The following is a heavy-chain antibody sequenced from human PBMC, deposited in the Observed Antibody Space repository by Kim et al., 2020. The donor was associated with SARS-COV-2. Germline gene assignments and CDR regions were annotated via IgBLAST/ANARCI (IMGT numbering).Heavy chain of an antibody. CDR1: GFTFSSYG. CDR2: ISYDGSNK. D-gene: IGHD3-9*01. CDR3: AKDLWDCDILTGYCFDY. V-gene: IGHV3-30*18. Sequence: GGSLRLSCAASGFTFSSYGMHWVRQAPGKGLEWVAVISYDGSNKYYADSVKGRFTISRDNSKNTLYLQMNSLRAEDTAVYYCAKDLWDCDILTGYCFDY. J-gene: IGHJ4*01.